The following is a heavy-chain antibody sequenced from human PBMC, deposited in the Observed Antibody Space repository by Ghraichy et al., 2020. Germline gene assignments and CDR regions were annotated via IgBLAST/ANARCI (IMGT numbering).Heavy chain of an antibody. D-gene: IGHD3-22*01. CDR3: AKRKGMIVVVSPFDY. CDR2: ISGSGGST. J-gene: IGHJ4*02. CDR1: GFTFSSYA. V-gene: IGHV3-23*01. Sequence: GGSLRLSCAASGFTFSSYAMSWVRQAPGKGLEWVSAISGSGGSTYYADSVKGRFTISRDNSKNTLYLQMNSLRAEDTAVYYCAKRKGMIVVVSPFDYWGQGTLVTVSS.